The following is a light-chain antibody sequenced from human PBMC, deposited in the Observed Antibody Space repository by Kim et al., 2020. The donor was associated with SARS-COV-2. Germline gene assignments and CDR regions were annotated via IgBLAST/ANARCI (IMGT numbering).Light chain of an antibody. Sequence: PGQRAARSCRASHSVSSILAWYQQQPGAAPSLLMYGVSTRHTGIPGRFSGSGSGIGFTLTISSLQSEDFAVYYCQQYNNWPPRFTFGPGTKVDIK. J-gene: IGKJ3*01. CDR2: GVS. CDR3: QQYNNWPPRFT. CDR1: HSVSSI. V-gene: IGKV3-15*01.